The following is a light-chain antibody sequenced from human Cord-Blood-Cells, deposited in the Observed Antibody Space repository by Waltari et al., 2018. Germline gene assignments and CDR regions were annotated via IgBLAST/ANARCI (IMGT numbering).Light chain of an antibody. V-gene: IGKV4-1*01. J-gene: IGKJ4*01. CDR3: QQYYSTLQT. CDR2: WAS. Sequence: DIVMTQSPDSLAVSLGERATINCKSSQSVLYSSNNKNYLAWYQQKPGQPPKLLIYWASTRESGVPDRFSGSWSGTDFTLTISSLQAEDVAVYYCQQYYSTLQTFGGGTKVEIK. CDR1: QSVLYSSNNKNY.